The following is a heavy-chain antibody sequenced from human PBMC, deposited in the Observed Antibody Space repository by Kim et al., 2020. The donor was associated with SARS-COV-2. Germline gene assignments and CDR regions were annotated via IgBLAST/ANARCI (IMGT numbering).Heavy chain of an antibody. D-gene: IGHD5-12*01. CDR2: IYNNGET. CDR1: GGSTNGYY. J-gene: IGHJ4*01. CDR3: SRGGGYASSPVSFDY. Sequence: SETLSLTCTVSGGSTNGYYWSWIRQPPGKGLEWIGFIYNNGETNYNPSFKSRVTMFADTSKNQFSLMLMSATAPDAAVNYCSRGGGYASSPVSFDY. V-gene: IGHV4-59*01.